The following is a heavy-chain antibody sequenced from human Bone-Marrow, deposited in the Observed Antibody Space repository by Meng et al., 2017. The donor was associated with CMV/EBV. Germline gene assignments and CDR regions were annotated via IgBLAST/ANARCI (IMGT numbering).Heavy chain of an antibody. CDR2: INPNSGGT. D-gene: IGHD2-2*01. Sequence: ASVKVSCKASEYTFIDHHMHWVRRAPGQGLEWMGWINPNSGGTNYAQKFQGRVTMTRDTSISTAYMELSRLRSDDTAVYYCASGDQLLANYYGMDVWGQGTTVTVSS. J-gene: IGHJ6*02. V-gene: IGHV1-2*02. CDR1: EYTFIDHH. CDR3: ASGDQLLANYYGMDV.